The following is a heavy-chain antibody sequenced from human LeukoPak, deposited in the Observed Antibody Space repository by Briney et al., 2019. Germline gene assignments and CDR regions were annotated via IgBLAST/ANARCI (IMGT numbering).Heavy chain of an antibody. D-gene: IGHD6-19*01. CDR3: AGNFGVRAVAGDSDGWDFDL. CDR2: INHSGST. V-gene: IGHV4-34*01. CDR1: GGPFSGYY. J-gene: IGHJ2*01. Sequence: AETLSLTCAVYGGPFSGYYWSWIREPPGKGLEWIGEINHSGSTNYNPSLKSRVNISADTSKIQFSLKLSSVPAADTAVYYCAGNFGVRAVAGDSDGWDFDLGGRGTRVTVSS.